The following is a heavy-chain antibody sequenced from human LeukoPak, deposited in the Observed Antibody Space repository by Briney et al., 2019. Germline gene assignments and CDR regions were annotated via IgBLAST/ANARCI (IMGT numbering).Heavy chain of an antibody. J-gene: IGHJ4*02. V-gene: IGHV3-74*01. D-gene: IGHD6-13*01. CDR1: GFTFSSYW. CDR2: INSDGSST. Sequence: GGSLILSCAASGFTFSSYWMHWVRQAPGKGLVWVSRINSDGSSTNYADSVKGRFTISRDNAKNTLYLQLNSLRAEDTAVYYCARGWVTATGTIYWGQGTLVTVSS. CDR3: ARGWVTATGTIY.